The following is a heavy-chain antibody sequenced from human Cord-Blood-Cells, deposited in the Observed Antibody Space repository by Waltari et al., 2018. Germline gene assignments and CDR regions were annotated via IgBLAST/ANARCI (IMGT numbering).Heavy chain of an antibody. CDR2: INHSGST. J-gene: IGHJ4*02. V-gene: IGHV4-34*01. Sequence: QVQLQQWGAGPLKPSETLSLTCAVYGGSCSGYYWSWIRPPPGKGLEWIGEINHSGSTNYNPSLKSRVTISVDTYNNQFPLQLSSVTAADAAVYYCARGPFNLDSSSWYDVDYWGQGTLVTRAS. CDR3: ARGPFNLDSSSWYDVDY. CDR1: GGSCSGYY. D-gene: IGHD6-13*01.